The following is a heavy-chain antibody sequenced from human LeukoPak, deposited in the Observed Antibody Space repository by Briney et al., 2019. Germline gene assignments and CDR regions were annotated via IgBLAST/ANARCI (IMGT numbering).Heavy chain of an antibody. CDR2: ISGSGGST. CDR3: AKSHDSSGSDY. CDR1: GFTFSSYV. V-gene: IGHV3-23*01. J-gene: IGHJ4*02. Sequence: GGSLRLSCAASGFTFSSYVMSWVRQAPGKGLEWAPAISGSGGSTYYADSVKGRFTISRDNSKNTLYMQMNSLRAEDTAVYYCAKSHDSSGSDYWGQGTLVTVSS. D-gene: IGHD3-22*01.